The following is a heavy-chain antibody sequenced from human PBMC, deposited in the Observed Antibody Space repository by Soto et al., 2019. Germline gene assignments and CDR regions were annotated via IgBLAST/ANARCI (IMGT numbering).Heavy chain of an antibody. V-gene: IGHV3-30*18. CDR2: ISYDGSNK. J-gene: IGHJ6*02. CDR1: GFTFRSYG. D-gene: IGHD3-10*01. Sequence: AASGFTFRSYGMHWVRQAPGKGLEWVAVISYDGSNKYYADSVKGRFTISRDNSKNTLYLRMNSLRAEDTAVYYCAKDLYYYGSGSYYYYYYGMDVWGQGTTVTVSS. CDR3: AKDLYYYGSGSYYYYYYGMDV.